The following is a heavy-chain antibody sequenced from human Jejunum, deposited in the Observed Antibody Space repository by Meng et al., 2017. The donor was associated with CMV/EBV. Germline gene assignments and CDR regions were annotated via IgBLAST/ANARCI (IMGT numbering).Heavy chain of an antibody. Sequence: VQLMQSGAEVKEPGSSMKASCKSSGGSVNNYAFNWVRQAPGQGLEWMGGIIAIFKTPNYAQKFQGRLTITADESTGTSYMELTSLTSEDTAVYYCARGFLNGYQPFDYWGQGTLVTVSS. CDR1: GGSVNNYA. CDR3: ARGFLNGYQPFDY. J-gene: IGHJ4*02. V-gene: IGHV1-69*12. D-gene: IGHD5-24*01. CDR2: IIAIFKTP.